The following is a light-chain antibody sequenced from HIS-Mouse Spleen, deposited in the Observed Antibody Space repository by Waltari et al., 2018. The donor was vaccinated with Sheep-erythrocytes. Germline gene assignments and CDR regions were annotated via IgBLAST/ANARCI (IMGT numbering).Light chain of an antibody. V-gene: IGLV2-11*01. Sequence: QSALTQPRSVSGSPGQSVTISCTGTSSDVGGYNYVSWYQQHPGKAPKLMIYDVSKRPSGVPDRFSGSKSGNTASLTISGLQAGDEADYYCQAWDSSTVVFGGGTKLTVL. CDR1: SSDVGGYNY. CDR2: DVS. J-gene: IGLJ2*01. CDR3: QAWDSSTVV.